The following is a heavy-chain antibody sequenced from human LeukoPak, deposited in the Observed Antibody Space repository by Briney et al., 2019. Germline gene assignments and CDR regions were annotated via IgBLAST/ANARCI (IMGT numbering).Heavy chain of an antibody. J-gene: IGHJ5*02. V-gene: IGHV4-39*01. CDR1: GGSFSDYY. CDR2: IYYGGST. D-gene: IGHD2-15*01. CDR3: ARALGYCSGGSCTRGYNWFDP. Sequence: ASETLSLTCAVYGGSFSDYYWGWIRQPPGKGLEWIGSIYYGGSTYYNPSLKSRVTISVDTSMNQFSLKLSFVTTADTAVYYCARALGYCSGGSCTRGYNWFDPWGQGTLVTVPS.